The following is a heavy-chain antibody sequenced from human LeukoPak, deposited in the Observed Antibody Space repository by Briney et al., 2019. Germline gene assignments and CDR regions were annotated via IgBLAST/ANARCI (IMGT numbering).Heavy chain of an antibody. CDR3: AKEIYYDSTGPQY. Sequence: PGGSLRLSCAASGFTFSSYAMSWVRQAPGKGLEWVSAIGGSGGSTYYADSVKGRFTISRDNSKNTLYLQMNSLRAEDTAVYHCAKEIYYDSTGPQYWGQGTLVTVSS. CDR2: IGGSGGST. J-gene: IGHJ4*02. V-gene: IGHV3-23*01. D-gene: IGHD3-22*01. CDR1: GFTFSSYA.